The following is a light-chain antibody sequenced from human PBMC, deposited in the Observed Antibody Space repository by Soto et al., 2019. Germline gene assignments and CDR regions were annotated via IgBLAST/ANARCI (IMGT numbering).Light chain of an antibody. Sequence: QSALTQPPSASGSPGQSVTMSCTGTSSDVGGYNYVSWYQQHPGKAPKLMIYEVSKRPSGVPDRFSGSKSGNTASLTVSGLQAEDEADYYCSSYAGSNNYVFGTGPKLTVL. CDR3: SSYAGSNNYV. J-gene: IGLJ1*01. CDR1: SSDVGGYNY. V-gene: IGLV2-8*01. CDR2: EVS.